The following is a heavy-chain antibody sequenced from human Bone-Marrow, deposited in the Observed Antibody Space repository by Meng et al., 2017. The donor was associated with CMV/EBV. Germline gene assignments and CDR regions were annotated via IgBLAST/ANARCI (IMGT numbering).Heavy chain of an antibody. Sequence: GESLKISCAASGFTFSNYGMSWVRQAPGKGLEWVSSISSSGTYIYYADSLKGRFTISRDNAKNSLYLQMNSLRADDTVVYYCARDQASPYSGSAPDVDYWGQGTLVTVSS. CDR3: ARDQASPYSGSAPDVDY. CDR1: GFTFSNYG. D-gene: IGHD6-19*01. CDR2: ISSSGTYI. J-gene: IGHJ4*02. V-gene: IGHV3-21*01.